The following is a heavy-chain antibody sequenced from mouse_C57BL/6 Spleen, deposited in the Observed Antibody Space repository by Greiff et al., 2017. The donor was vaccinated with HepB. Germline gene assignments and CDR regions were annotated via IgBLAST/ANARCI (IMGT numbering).Heavy chain of an antibody. Sequence: QVQLQQPGAELVKPGASVKLSCKASGYTFTSYWMHWVKQRPGRGLEWIGRIDPNSGGTKYNEKFKSKATLTVDKPSSTAYMPLSSLPSEDSAVYYCARGYGSSRYYFDYWGQGTTLTVSS. CDR1: GYTFTSYW. V-gene: IGHV1-72*01. J-gene: IGHJ2*01. CDR2: IDPNSGGT. D-gene: IGHD1-1*01. CDR3: ARGYGSSRYYFDY.